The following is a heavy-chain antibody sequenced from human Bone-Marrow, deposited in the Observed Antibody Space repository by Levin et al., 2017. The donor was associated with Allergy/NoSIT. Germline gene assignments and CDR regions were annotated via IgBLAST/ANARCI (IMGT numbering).Heavy chain of an antibody. D-gene: IGHD2-15*01. V-gene: IGHV1-69*04. Sequence: ASVKVSCKASGGTFSTYGFSWVRQAPGKGLEWMGRIIPFVGMTKYTQTLQGRLSITADTSTSTTYMELSSLTSEDTAVYYCAGVGCSGNSCYFEFWGQGTLVTVSS. CDR3: AGVGCSGNSCYFEF. J-gene: IGHJ4*02. CDR2: IIPFVGMT. CDR1: GGTFSTYG.